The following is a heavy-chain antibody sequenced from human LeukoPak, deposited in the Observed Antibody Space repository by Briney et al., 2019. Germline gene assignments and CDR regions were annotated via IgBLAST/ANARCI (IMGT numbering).Heavy chain of an antibody. CDR1: GFTFSGHG. CDR2: IWYDGSNK. Sequence: GGSLRLSCAASGFTFSGHGMHWVRQAPGKGLEWVAVIWYDGSNKYYADSVKGRFTISRDDSKNTLYLQMNSLRAEDTAVYYCARGNYDILTGYYIGLDYWGQGTLVTVSS. V-gene: IGHV3-33*01. CDR3: ARGNYDILTGYYIGLDY. J-gene: IGHJ4*02. D-gene: IGHD3-9*01.